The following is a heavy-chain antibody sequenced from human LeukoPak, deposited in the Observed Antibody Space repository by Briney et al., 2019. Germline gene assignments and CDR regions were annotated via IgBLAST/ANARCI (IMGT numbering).Heavy chain of an antibody. CDR1: GGSISSSSYY. J-gene: IGHJ4*03. Sequence: SETLSLTCTVSGGSISSSSYYWGWIRQPPGKGLEWIGSIYYSGSTYYNPSLKSRVTISVDTSKNQFSLKLSSVTAADTAVYYCAREYYDILTGYPYYFDYWGKGTTVTVSS. V-gene: IGHV4-39*07. D-gene: IGHD3-9*01. CDR2: IYYSGST. CDR3: AREYYDILTGYPYYFDY.